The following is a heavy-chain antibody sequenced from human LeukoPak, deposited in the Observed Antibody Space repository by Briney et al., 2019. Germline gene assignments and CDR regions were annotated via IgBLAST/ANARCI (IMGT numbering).Heavy chain of an antibody. CDR2: IRNKIYGGTT. V-gene: IGHV3-49*03. CDR3: TRDRLNTGTTQDAFDI. Sequence: GGSLRLSCTTSGFTFGDYATTWFRQAPGKGLEWVSFIRNKIYGGTTEYAASVKGRFTVSRDDSKSIAYLQMNSLKTEDTAVYYCTRDRLNTGTTQDAFDIWGQGTMVTVSS. J-gene: IGHJ3*02. D-gene: IGHD1-1*01. CDR1: GFTFGDYA.